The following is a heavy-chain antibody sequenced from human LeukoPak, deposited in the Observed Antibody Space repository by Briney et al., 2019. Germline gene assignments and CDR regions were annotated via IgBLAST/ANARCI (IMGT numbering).Heavy chain of an antibody. CDR1: GGSISSSRYY. CDR3: ARPSIAARRSYYYMDV. V-gene: IGHV4-39*01. CDR2: IYYSGST. Sequence: SETLSLTCTVSGGSISSSRYYWRWIRQPPGKGLEGIGSIYYSGSTYYNPSLKSRVTISVDTSKNQFSLKLSSVTAADTAVYYCARPSIAARRSYYYMDVWGKGTTVTVSS. D-gene: IGHD6-6*01. J-gene: IGHJ6*03.